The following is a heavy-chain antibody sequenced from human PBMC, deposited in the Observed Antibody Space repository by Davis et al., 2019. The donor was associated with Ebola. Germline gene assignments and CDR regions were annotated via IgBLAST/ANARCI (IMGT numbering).Heavy chain of an antibody. V-gene: IGHV4-39*01. J-gene: IGHJ4*02. CDR3: ARRRLSFEAIDY. CDR2: IYSRGTT. Sequence: MPSETLSLTCTVSARSISSNHYYCGWIRQPPATGPDWIVTIYSRGTTYYTPSLKSRVTISVDTSKNQFSLKLSSVSAADTAVYYCARRRLSFEAIDYWGQGTLVTVSS. D-gene: IGHD1-26*01. CDR1: ARSISSNHYY.